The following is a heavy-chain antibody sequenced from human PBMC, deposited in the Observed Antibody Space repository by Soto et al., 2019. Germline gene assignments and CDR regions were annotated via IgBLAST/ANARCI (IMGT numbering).Heavy chain of an antibody. V-gene: IGHV3-7*05. Sequence: EVQLVESGGGLVQPGESLRLSCVASGFALSNYWINWVRQAPGKGVEWVANIKQDGSEKNYVDSVKGRFTISRDNARNSLYLQMNSLRAEDTAAYYCATETSTWGCWGQGTLVTVSS. CDR3: ATETSTWGC. CDR2: IKQDGSEK. CDR1: GFALSNYW. J-gene: IGHJ4*02. D-gene: IGHD7-27*01.